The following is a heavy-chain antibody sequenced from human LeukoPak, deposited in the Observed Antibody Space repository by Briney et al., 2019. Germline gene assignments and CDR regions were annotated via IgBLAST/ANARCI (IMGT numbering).Heavy chain of an antibody. CDR2: INPDGSQT. CDR1: GFTFSTYW. CDR3: ARYLGYGALDP. V-gene: IGHV3-7*01. Sequence: GGSLRLSCAASGFTFSTYWMNWVRQAPGKGLEWVALINPDGSQTNYVDSVRGRFTISRDNAENSLYLQMNSLRPEDTAVYYCARYLGYGALDPWGQGTLVTVSS. J-gene: IGHJ5*02. D-gene: IGHD4-17*01.